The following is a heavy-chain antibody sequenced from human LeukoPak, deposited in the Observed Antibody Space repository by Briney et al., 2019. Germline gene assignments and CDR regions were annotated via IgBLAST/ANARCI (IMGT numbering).Heavy chain of an antibody. CDR2: IRGSGGGT. Sequence: PGGPLRLSCAASGFTSSSYAMSWVRQAPGKGLEWVSAIRGSGGGTYHADSVKGRFTISRDNSKNTLYLQMNSLRDEDTALYYCAKAGIGVVGYFDYWGQGTLVTVSS. V-gene: IGHV3-23*01. CDR1: GFTSSSYA. CDR3: AKAGIGVVGYFDY. D-gene: IGHD6-19*01. J-gene: IGHJ4*02.